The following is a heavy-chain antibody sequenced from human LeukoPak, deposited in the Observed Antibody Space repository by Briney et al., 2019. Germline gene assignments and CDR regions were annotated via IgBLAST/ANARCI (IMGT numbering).Heavy chain of an antibody. CDR1: GYTFTSYY. J-gene: IGHJ5*02. V-gene: IGHV1-46*01. D-gene: IGHD3-3*01. Sequence: ASVKVSCKASGYTFTSYYMHWVRQAPGQGLEWMGIINPSGGSTSYAQKFQGRVTMTRDMSTSTDYMELSSLRSEDTAVYYCARSAYYDFWSSLADWFDPWGQGTLVTVSS. CDR3: ARSAYYDFWSSLADWFDP. CDR2: INPSGGST.